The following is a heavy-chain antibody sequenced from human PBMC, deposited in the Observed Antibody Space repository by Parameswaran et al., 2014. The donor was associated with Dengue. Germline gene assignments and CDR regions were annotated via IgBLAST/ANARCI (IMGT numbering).Heavy chain of an antibody. V-gene: IGHV1-46*01. Sequence: WIRQPPGKGLEWVSSISGSGGSTSYAQKFQGRVTMTRDTSTSTVYMELSSLRSEDTAVYYCARDGGRGSGSDYMDVWGKGTTVTVSS. D-gene: IGHD3-10*01. J-gene: IGHJ6*03. CDR2: ISGSGGST. CDR3: ARDGGRGSGSDYMDV.